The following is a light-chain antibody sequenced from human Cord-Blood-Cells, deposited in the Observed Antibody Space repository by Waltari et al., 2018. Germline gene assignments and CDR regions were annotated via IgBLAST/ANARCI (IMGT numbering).Light chain of an antibody. CDR2: QDS. CDR3: QAWDSSTVV. J-gene: IGLJ2*01. V-gene: IGLV3-1*01. CDR1: NLGDKY. Sequence: SYELTQPPSVSVSPGQTASITCSGDNLGDKYACWYQHKPGQSPVLVIYQDSTRPSGIPERFSGSNSGNTATLTISGTQAMDEADYYCQAWDSSTVVFGGGTKLTVL.